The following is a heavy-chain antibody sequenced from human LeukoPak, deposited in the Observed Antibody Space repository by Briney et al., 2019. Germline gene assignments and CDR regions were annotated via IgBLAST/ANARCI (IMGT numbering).Heavy chain of an antibody. CDR2: IQPADSQT. J-gene: IGHJ3*02. CDR1: GYSFTTYW. D-gene: IGHD1-1*01. CDR3: ARRLRTGGFDI. V-gene: IGHV5-51*01. Sequence: GASLKISCMGSGYSFTTYWIDWVRQVPGKGLEWMGLIQPADSQTRYNPSFQGQVTLSDDKSINTAYLQWSSLRPSDTAMYYCARRLRTGGFDIWGQGTEVTVSS.